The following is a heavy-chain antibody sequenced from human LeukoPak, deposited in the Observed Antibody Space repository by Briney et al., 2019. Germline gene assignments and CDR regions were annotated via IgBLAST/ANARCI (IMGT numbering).Heavy chain of an antibody. Sequence: GGSLRLSCAASGFTFSSDAMHWVRQAPGKGLEWVAVISYDGSNKYYADSVKGRFTISRDNSRNTLYLQMNSLRAEDTAVYDCAKIVGATDYWGQGTLVTVSS. CDR1: GFTFSSDA. CDR3: AKIVGATDY. V-gene: IGHV3-30*18. D-gene: IGHD1-26*01. CDR2: ISYDGSNK. J-gene: IGHJ4*02.